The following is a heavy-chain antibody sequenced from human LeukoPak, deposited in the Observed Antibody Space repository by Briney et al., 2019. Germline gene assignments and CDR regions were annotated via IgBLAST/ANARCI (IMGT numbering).Heavy chain of an antibody. CDR1: GGSISSYY. Sequence: PSETLSLTCTVSGGSISSYYWSWIRQPPGKGLEWIGYIYHSGSTYYNPSLKSRVTISVDRSKNQFSLKLSSVTAADTAVYYCARRRNWNYVGVMWAFDIWGQGTMVTVSS. V-gene: IGHV4-59*01. J-gene: IGHJ3*02. CDR3: ARRRNWNYVGVMWAFDI. D-gene: IGHD1-7*01. CDR2: IYHSGST.